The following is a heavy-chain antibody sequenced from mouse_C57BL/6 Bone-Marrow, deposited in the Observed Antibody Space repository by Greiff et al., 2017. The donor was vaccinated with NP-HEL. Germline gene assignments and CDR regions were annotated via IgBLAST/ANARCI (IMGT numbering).Heavy chain of an antibody. D-gene: IGHD2-10*02. CDR2: IYPGSGST. J-gene: IGHJ3*01. CDR3: ASRPYGNYVAWFAY. Sequence: QVQLQQPGAELVKPGASVKMSCKASGYTFTSYWITWVKQRPGQGLEWIGDIYPGSGSTNYNEKFKSTATLTVDTSSSTAYMQLSSLTSEDSAVYYCASRPYGNYVAWFAYWGQGTLVTVSA. CDR1: GYTFTSYW. V-gene: IGHV1-55*01.